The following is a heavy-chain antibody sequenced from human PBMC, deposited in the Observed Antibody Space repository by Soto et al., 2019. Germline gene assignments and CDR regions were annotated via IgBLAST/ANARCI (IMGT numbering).Heavy chain of an antibody. CDR2: IQIDGSRK. V-gene: IGHV3-30-3*01. D-gene: IGHD3-10*01. CDR1: GFRFSDYI. J-gene: IGHJ4*02. Sequence: GGSLRLSCAASGFRFSDYIMHWVRQAPGKGLEWVAVIQIDGSRKYYADSVKGRFTISRDNSKSTLYLQMNSLRSEDTALYYCERQDGGFDQWGQGTLVTVSS. CDR3: ERQDGGFDQ.